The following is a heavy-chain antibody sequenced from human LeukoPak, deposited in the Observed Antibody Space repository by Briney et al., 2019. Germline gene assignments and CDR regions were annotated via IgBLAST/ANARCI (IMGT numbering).Heavy chain of an antibody. CDR2: IKQDGSEK. CDR3: ARDRAYYDFWSGYYLDY. D-gene: IGHD3-3*01. V-gene: IGHV3-7*01. J-gene: IGHJ4*02. Sequence: GGSLRLSCAASGFTFSSYWMSWVRQAPGKGLEWVANIKQDGSEKYYVDSVKGRFTISRDNAKNSLSLQMNSLRAEDTAVYYCARDRAYYDFWSGYYLDYWGQGTLVTVSS. CDR1: GFTFSSYW.